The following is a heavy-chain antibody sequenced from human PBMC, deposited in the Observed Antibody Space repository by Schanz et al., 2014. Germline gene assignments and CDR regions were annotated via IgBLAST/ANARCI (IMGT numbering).Heavy chain of an antibody. V-gene: IGHV3-23*01. CDR2: ISGSGGST. D-gene: IGHD3-10*01. J-gene: IGHJ6*02. CDR3: ARSGVDV. Sequence: EVQLLESGGGLVRPGGSLRLSCAASGFTFSSYTMNWVRQAPGKGLEWVSAISGSGGSTVYADSVKGRFTISRDNAKSSVYLQMNSLRAEDTAVYYCARSGVDVWGQGTTVTVSS. CDR1: GFTFSSYT.